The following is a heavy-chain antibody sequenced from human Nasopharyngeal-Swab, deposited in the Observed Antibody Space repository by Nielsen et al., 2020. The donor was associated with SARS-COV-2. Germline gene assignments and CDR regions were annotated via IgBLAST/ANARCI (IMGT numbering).Heavy chain of an antibody. D-gene: IGHD6-19*01. J-gene: IGHJ4*02. CDR1: GFTFSSYW. CDR2: IKQDGSEK. Sequence: GESLKISCAASGFTFSSYWMTWVRQAPGQGLEWVAKIKQDGSEKYYVDSVKGRFSISRDHTKNSLYLQMNSLRAEDTAVYYCARGGGWYGFDYWGQGTLVTVSS. V-gene: IGHV3-7*01. CDR3: ARGGGWYGFDY.